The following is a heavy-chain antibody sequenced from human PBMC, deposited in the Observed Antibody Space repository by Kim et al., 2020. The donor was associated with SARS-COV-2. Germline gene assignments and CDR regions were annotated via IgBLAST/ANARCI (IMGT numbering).Heavy chain of an antibody. V-gene: IGHV4-34*13. D-gene: IGHD3-10*01. CDR3: ASLRGYYFDY. CDR2: ST. J-gene: IGHJ4*02. Sequence: STNYTPALNSRVTITVDTAKNQVSLKLSAVTAAVTAVYYCASLRGYYFDYWGQGTLVTVSS.